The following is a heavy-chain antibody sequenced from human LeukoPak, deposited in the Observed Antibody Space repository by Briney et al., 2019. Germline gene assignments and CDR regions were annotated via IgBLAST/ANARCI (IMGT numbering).Heavy chain of an antibody. CDR3: ARDLRIAVAGTPGY. CDR2: INPNSGGT. D-gene: IGHD6-19*01. V-gene: IGHV1-2*02. J-gene: IGHJ4*02. Sequence: ASVKVSCKASGYTFTGYYMHWVRQAPGQGLEWVGWINPNSGGTNYAQKFQGRVTMTRDTSISTAYMELSRLRSDDTDVYYCARDLRIAVAGTPGYWGQGTLVTVSS. CDR1: GYTFTGYY.